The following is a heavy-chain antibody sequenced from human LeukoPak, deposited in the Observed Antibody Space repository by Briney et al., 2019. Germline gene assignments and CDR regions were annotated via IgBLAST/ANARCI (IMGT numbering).Heavy chain of an antibody. CDR1: GFTFSSSG. V-gene: IGHV3-7*01. CDR2: IKQDGSEK. J-gene: IGHJ5*02. Sequence: GGPLRLSCAASGFTFSSSGMHWVRQAPGKGLEWVANIKQDGSEKYYVDSVKGRFTISRDNAKNSLYLQMNSLRAEDTAVYYCARDGYSSGWYDWFDPWGQGTLVTVSS. CDR3: ARDGYSSGWYDWFDP. D-gene: IGHD6-19*01.